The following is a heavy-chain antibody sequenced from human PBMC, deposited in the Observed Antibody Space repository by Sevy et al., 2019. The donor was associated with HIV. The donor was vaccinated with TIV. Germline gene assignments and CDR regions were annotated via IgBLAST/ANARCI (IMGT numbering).Heavy chain of an antibody. Sequence: GGSLRLSCAASGFDFSSYPMHWVRQAPGMGLEWVSVIAYDESTKYYGDSVRGRFTISRDNSKNTLYLQMNSLREEDTGVYYCARQGSSWTFDPWGQGTLVTVSS. D-gene: IGHD6-13*01. V-gene: IGHV3-30-3*01. CDR1: GFDFSSYP. CDR2: IAYDESTK. J-gene: IGHJ5*02. CDR3: ARQGSSWTFDP.